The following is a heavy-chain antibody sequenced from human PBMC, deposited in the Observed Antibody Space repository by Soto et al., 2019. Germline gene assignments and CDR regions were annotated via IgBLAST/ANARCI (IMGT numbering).Heavy chain of an antibody. J-gene: IGHJ5*02. Sequence: GGSLRLSCAASGFTFSSYWMSWVRQAPGKGLEWVANIKQDGSEKYYVDSVKGRFTISRDNAKNSLYLQMNSLRAEDTAVYYCARDRYMVRGYGFDPWGQGTLVTVSS. CDR3: ARDRYMVRGYGFDP. CDR2: IKQDGSEK. CDR1: GFTFSSYW. D-gene: IGHD3-10*01. V-gene: IGHV3-7*01.